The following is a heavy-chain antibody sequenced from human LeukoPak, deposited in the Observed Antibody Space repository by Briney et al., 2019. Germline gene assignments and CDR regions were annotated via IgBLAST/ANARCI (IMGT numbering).Heavy chain of an antibody. CDR1: GFTLSSYW. CDR2: INTDGSST. Sequence: GGSLRLSCSASGFTLSSYWVHWVRQAPGKGLVWVSRINTDGSSTNYADSVKGRFTVSRDNAKNTLYLQMNSLRAEDTAVYHCARVIGWDEPFDIWGQGTMVTVSS. J-gene: IGHJ3*02. CDR3: ARVIGWDEPFDI. V-gene: IGHV3-74*01. D-gene: IGHD1-26*01.